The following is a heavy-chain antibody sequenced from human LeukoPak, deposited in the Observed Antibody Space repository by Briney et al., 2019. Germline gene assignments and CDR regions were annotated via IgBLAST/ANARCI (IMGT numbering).Heavy chain of an antibody. CDR3: ARDTSSSWYTLGYYYYGMDV. D-gene: IGHD6-13*01. Sequence: GASVKVSCKASGGTFSSYAISWVRQAPGQGLEWMGRIIPILGIANYAQKFQGRVTITADKSTSTAYMELSSLRSEDTAVYYCARDTSSSWYTLGYYYYGMDVWGQGTTVTVSS. V-gene: IGHV1-69*04. CDR2: IIPILGIA. J-gene: IGHJ6*02. CDR1: GGTFSSYA.